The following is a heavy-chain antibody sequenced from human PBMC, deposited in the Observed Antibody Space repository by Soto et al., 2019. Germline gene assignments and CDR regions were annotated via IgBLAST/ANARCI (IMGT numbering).Heavy chain of an antibody. Sequence: ASVKVSCKASGDTVSSFAINWVRQAPGQGLEWMGGIIPIFEITDYAQKFQGRVTITADRSTNTGYMELRSLRSEDTAVYFCARAQTTVTASPWFDPWGQGTLVTVSS. D-gene: IGHD4-17*01. V-gene: IGHV1-69*10. J-gene: IGHJ5*02. CDR3: ARAQTTVTASPWFDP. CDR2: IIPIFEIT. CDR1: GDTVSSFA.